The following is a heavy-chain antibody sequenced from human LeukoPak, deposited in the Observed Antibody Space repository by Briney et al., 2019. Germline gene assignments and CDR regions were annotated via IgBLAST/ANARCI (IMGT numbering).Heavy chain of an antibody. CDR3: ARDGYSRGRGAFDI. CDR2: IYYGENT. V-gene: IGHV4-34*01. Sequence: KPSETLSLTCAVYGGSFSGYYWSWIRQPPGKGLEWIGNIYYGENTYYNPSLKSRVTISVDTSKNQFSLKLSSVTAADTAVYYCARDGYSRGRGAFDIWGQGTMVTVSS. D-gene: IGHD6-19*01. CDR1: GGSFSGYY. J-gene: IGHJ3*02.